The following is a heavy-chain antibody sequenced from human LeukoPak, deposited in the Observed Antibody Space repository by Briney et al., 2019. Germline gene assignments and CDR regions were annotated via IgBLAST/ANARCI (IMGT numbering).Heavy chain of an antibody. J-gene: IGHJ5*02. Sequence: GASVKVSCKASGYTFTSYDINWVRQATGQGLEWMGWMNPNSGNTGYAQKFQGRVTMTRNTSISTAYMELSRLRSDDTAVYYCARDVDCTNGVCYDWFDPWGQGTLVTVSS. V-gene: IGHV1-8*01. CDR1: GYTFTSYD. CDR2: MNPNSGNT. D-gene: IGHD2-8*01. CDR3: ARDVDCTNGVCYDWFDP.